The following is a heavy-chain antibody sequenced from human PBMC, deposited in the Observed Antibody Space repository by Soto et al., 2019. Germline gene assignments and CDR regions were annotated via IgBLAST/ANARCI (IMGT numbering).Heavy chain of an antibody. J-gene: IGHJ4*02. CDR3: ARAEYNYNYRGLDY. D-gene: IGHD3-16*01. V-gene: IGHV4-34*01. CDR1: GGSFRGYY. Sequence: SETLSLTCAVYGGSFRGYYWTWIRQPPGKGLEWIGEIDHSGFTNSNPSLKSRVTISVDTSKNQFSLKLASVTAADTAVYYCARAEYNYNYRGLDYWGQGTLVTVSS. CDR2: IDHSGFT.